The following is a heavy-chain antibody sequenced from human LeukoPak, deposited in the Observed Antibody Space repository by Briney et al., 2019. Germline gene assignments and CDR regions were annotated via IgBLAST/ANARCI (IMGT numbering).Heavy chain of an antibody. J-gene: IGHJ5*02. CDR2: IIPIFGTA. CDR1: GGTLSSYG. D-gene: IGHD2-2*01. V-gene: IGHV1-69*05. CDR3: ARDWGGCSSTSCANWFDP. Sequence: SVKVSCKASGGTLSSYGISWVRQAPGQGLEWMGGIIPIFGTANYAQKFQGRVTITTDESTSTAYMELSSLRSEDTAVYYCARDWGGCSSTSCANWFDPWGQGTLVTVSS.